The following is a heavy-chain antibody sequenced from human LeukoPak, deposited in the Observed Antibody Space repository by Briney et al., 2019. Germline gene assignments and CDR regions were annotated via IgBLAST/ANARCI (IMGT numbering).Heavy chain of an antibody. CDR1: GFTFSSYA. J-gene: IGHJ3*02. CDR2: ISYDGSNK. D-gene: IGHD2-2*01. V-gene: IGHV3-30*04. Sequence: GGSLRLSCAASGFTFSSYAMHWVRPAPDKGLEWVAVISYDGSNKYYADSVRGRFTISRDNSKSTLYLQMNSLRAEDTAVYYCARDPHCSSASCYAAFDIWGQGTMVTVSS. CDR3: ARDPHCSSASCYAAFDI.